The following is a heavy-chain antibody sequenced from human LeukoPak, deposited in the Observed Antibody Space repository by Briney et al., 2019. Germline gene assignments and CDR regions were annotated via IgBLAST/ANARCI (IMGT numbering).Heavy chain of an antibody. Sequence: SQTLSLTCTVSGGSISSGDYYWSWIRQPPGKGLEWIGYIYYSGSTYYNPSLKSRVTISVDTSKNQFSLKLSSVTAADTAVYYCAGQIVVVPAAIGYWFDPWGQGTLVTVSS. CDR2: IYYSGST. CDR1: GGSISSGDYY. J-gene: IGHJ5*02. D-gene: IGHD2-2*01. V-gene: IGHV4-30-4*08. CDR3: AGQIVVVPAAIGYWFDP.